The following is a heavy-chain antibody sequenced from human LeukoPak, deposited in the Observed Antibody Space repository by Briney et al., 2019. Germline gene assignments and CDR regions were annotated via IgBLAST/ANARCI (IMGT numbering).Heavy chain of an antibody. D-gene: IGHD6-13*01. CDR3: ASRAGYTGSWSAFDY. CDR2: IKEDGSEK. J-gene: IGHJ4*02. V-gene: IGHV3-7*05. Sequence: GGSLRLSCTASTFTLNNYWMSWVRQAPGKGLEWVANIKEDGSEKYYVDSVKGRFTISRDNAKNSLYLQMNSLRAEDTAVYYCASRAGYTGSWSAFDYRGQGTLVTVSS. CDR1: TFTLNNYW.